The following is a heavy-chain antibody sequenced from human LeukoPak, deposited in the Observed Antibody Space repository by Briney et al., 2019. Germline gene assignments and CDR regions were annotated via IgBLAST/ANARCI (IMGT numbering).Heavy chain of an antibody. D-gene: IGHD1-1*01. J-gene: IGHJ4*02. CDR1: GYSISSGFY. CDR3: ARGVGLTQGGTFDY. Sequence: PSETLSLTCTVSGYSISSGFYWGWIRQPPGKGLDWIGSIYHSGSTHYNSSLKSRVTITVATSKNQLSLKLSSVTAADTAVYYCARGVGLTQGGTFDYWGQGTLVTVSS. CDR2: IYHSGST. V-gene: IGHV4-38-2*02.